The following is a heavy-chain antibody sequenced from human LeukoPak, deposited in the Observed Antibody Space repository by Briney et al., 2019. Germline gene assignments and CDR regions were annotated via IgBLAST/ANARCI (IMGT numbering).Heavy chain of an antibody. V-gene: IGHV4-39*07. J-gene: IGHJ5*02. CDR1: GVPLPSNTSY. D-gene: IGHD5-24*01. CDR3: ARERWSRRSYDT. Sequence: SETLSLTCAVFGVPLPSNTSYWAWVRQTPGKGLEWVATISSRGDSYYNPSLQSRISISVDTSINRFSLQLTSATAADTGFYFCARERWSRRSYDTWAPGILVTVSS. CDR2: ISSRGDS.